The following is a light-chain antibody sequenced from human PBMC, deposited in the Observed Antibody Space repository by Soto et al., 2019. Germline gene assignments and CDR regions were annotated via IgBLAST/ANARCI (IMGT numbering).Light chain of an antibody. V-gene: IGLV2-14*01. CDR3: SSYTGGSTWV. CDR2: GDS. Sequence: QSVLTQPASGSGPLGQSITFSCTGTSSNVVGYNYVACFQQHPGKAPTLLIYGDSNRPSGISNRFSSCKSANTASLPIFGLHAEDDADYYYSSYTGGSTWVFGGGTKVTVL. J-gene: IGLJ3*02. CDR1: SSNVVGYNY.